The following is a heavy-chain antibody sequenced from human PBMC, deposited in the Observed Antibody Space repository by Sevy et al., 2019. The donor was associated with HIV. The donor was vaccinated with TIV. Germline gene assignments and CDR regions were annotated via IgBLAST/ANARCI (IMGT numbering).Heavy chain of an antibody. CDR2: VSFDGSKK. CDR3: VRWVYSNYAFDY. J-gene: IGHJ4*02. V-gene: IGHV3-30-3*01. CDR1: GXXFSSYT. D-gene: IGHD4-4*01. Sequence: GGSLRLSCAASGXXFSSYTIHWVRQAPGKGLEWVAVVSFDGSKKHYADSVKGRFTISRDNSKNTLYLQMNSLRAEDTAVYYCVRWVYSNYAFDYWGQGTLVTVSS.